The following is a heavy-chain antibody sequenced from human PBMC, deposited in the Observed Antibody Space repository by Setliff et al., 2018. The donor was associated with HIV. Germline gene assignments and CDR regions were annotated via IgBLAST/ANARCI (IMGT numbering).Heavy chain of an antibody. CDR2: IIPILGIA. Sequence: SVKVSCKASGGTFSSYAISWVRQAPGQGLEWMGGIIPILGIANYAQKFQGRVTITADESTTTVYMELRSLRSEDTAVYFCARDNSVWSTDFWGQGTLVTVSS. CDR3: ARDNSVWSTDF. D-gene: IGHD6-19*01. V-gene: IGHV1-69*10. CDR1: GGTFSSYA. J-gene: IGHJ4*02.